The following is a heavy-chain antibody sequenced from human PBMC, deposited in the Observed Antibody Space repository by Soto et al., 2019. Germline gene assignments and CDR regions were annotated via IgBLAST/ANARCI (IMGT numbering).Heavy chain of an antibody. J-gene: IGHJ5*02. D-gene: IGHD4-17*01. CDR1: GYTFTSYY. CDR2: INPSGGST. V-gene: IGHV1-46*01. CDR3: ARERLTVTKTYNWFDP. Sequence: QVQLVQSGAEVKKPGASVKVSCKASGYTFTSYYMHWVRQAPGQGLEWMGIINPSGGSTSYAQKFHGRVTMTRDTSTSTVYMELSSLRSEDTAVYYCARERLTVTKTYNWFDPWGQGTLVTVSS.